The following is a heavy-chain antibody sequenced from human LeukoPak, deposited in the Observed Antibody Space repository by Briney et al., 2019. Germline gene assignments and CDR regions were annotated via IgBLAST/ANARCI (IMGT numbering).Heavy chain of an antibody. D-gene: IGHD3-16*01. CDR1: GFTFSSYA. CDR3: AKRPRSYGGVDY. J-gene: IGHJ4*02. Sequence: GGSLRLSCAASGFTFSSYAMSWVRQAPGPGLEWVSAISGSGGSTYYADSVKGRFTISRDNSKNTLYLQMNSLRAEDTAVYYCAKRPRSYGGVDYWGQGTLVTVSS. V-gene: IGHV3-23*01. CDR2: ISGSGGST.